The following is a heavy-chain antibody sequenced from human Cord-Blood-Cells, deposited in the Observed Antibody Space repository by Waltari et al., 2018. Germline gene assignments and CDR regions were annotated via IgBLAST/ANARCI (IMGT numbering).Heavy chain of an antibody. J-gene: IGHJ2*01. Sequence: QVQLVQSGAEVNKPGSSVQVSCTASEGTFSSYAISWVRQAPGQGLEWMGGIIPIFGTANDAQKFQGRVTITADESTSTAYMELSSLRSEDTAVYYCARGQQLVPYWYFDLWGRGTLVTVSS. CDR3: ARGQQLVPYWYFDL. D-gene: IGHD6-6*01. CDR1: EGTFSSYA. CDR2: IIPIFGTA. V-gene: IGHV1-69*01.